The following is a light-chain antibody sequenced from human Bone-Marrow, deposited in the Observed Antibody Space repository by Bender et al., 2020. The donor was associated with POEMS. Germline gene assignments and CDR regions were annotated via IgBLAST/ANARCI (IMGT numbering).Light chain of an antibody. CDR1: SSDVGSYNY. CDR2: AVN. Sequence: QSALTQPRSVSGSPGQSVTISCTGTSSDVGSYNYVSWYQQHPGKAPKLMIYAVNNRPSGVPDRFSGSKSGNTASLTISGLLAEDEADYYCSSYSSSGTLFGGGTKLTVL. J-gene: IGLJ2*01. V-gene: IGLV2-11*01. CDR3: SSYSSSGTL.